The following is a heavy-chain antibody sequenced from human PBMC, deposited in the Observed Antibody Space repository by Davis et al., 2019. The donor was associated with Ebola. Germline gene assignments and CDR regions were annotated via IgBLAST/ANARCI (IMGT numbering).Heavy chain of an antibody. CDR3: ARDGITTRIAVVLLT. CDR2: INSDGSST. CDR1: GGTFSSYG. D-gene: IGHD6-19*01. J-gene: IGHJ5*02. V-gene: IGHV3-74*01. Sequence: SCKASGGTFSSYGMHWVRQAPGKGLVWVSRINSDGSSTSYADSVKGRFTISRDNAKNSLYLQMNSLRAEDTAVYYCARDGITTRIAVVLLTWGQGTLVTVSS.